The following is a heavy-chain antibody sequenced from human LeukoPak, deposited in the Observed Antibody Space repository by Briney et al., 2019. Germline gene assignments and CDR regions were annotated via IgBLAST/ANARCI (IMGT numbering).Heavy chain of an antibody. CDR1: GGTFSSYA. CDR3: ASWDSSSWYDDPDYYYYYMDV. V-gene: IGHV1-69*05. Sequence: SVKVSCKASGGTFSSYAISWVRQAPGQGLEWMGGIIPIFGTANYAQKFQGRVTITTDESTSTAYMELSSLRSEDTAVYYCASWDSSSWYDDPDYYYYYMDVWGKGTTVTVSS. J-gene: IGHJ6*03. D-gene: IGHD6-13*01. CDR2: IIPIFGTA.